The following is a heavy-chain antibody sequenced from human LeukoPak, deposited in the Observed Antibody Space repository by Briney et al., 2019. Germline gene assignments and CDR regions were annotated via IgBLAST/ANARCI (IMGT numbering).Heavy chain of an antibody. CDR3: ARESWATNAFDI. J-gene: IGHJ3*02. CDR2: IYYSGST. Sequence: PSETLSLTCTVSGGSISSYYWSWIRQPPGKGLEWIGYIYYSGSTNYNPSLKSRVTISVDTSKNQFSLKVRSVTAADTAVYYCARESWATNAFDIWGQGTMVTVSS. CDR1: GGSISSYY. V-gene: IGHV4-4*08. D-gene: IGHD5-12*01.